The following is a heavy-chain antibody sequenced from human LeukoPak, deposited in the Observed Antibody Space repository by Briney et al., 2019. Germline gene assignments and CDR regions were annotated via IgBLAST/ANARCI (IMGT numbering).Heavy chain of an antibody. CDR2: ISSSGSTI. D-gene: IGHD2-8*01. V-gene: IGHV3-48*03. Sequence: GGSLRLSCAGSGFTFSSYEMNWVRQAPGKGLECVSAISSSGSTIYYADSVKGRFTISRDNAKNSLYLQMSDLRVEDTAVYYCASRPPEGDIVVMVFDYWSLGTQVTVSS. CDR3: ASRPPEGDIVVMVFDY. J-gene: IGHJ4*02. CDR1: GFTFSSYE.